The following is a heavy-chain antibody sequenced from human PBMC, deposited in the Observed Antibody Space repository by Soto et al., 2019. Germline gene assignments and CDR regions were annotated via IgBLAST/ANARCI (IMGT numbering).Heavy chain of an antibody. V-gene: IGHV3-11*01. CDR3: AKESGSYDYGDYFDY. Sequence: GGSLRLSCAASGFTFSDYYMSWIRQAPGKGLEWVSYISSSGSTIYYADSVKGRFTISRDNSKNTLYLQMNSLRAEDTAVYYCAKESGSYDYGDYFDYWGQGTLVTVSS. CDR2: ISSSGSTI. CDR1: GFTFSDYY. J-gene: IGHJ4*02. D-gene: IGHD4-17*01.